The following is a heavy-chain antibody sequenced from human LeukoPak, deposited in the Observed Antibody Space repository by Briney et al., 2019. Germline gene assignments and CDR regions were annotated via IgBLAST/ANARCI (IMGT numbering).Heavy chain of an antibody. CDR3: ARDRGYYGSGIYYPFDT. V-gene: IGHV4-31*03. Sequence: SETLSLTCTVSGGSISSGDYYWSWIRQHPGKGLEWIGYIYYSGSTYYNPSLKSRVTISVDTSKNQFSLNLSSVTAADTAVYYCARDRGYYGSGIYYPFDTWGQGTLVTVSS. J-gene: IGHJ5*02. D-gene: IGHD3-10*01. CDR1: GGSISSGDYY. CDR2: IYYSGST.